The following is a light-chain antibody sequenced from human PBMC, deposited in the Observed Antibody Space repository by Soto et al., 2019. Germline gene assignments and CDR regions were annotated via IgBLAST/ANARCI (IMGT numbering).Light chain of an antibody. V-gene: IGKV3-20*01. CDR3: QRYGSSPVT. J-gene: IGKJ1*01. Sequence: EIVLTQSPGTLSLSPGERATLSCRASQSVSSSYLAWYQQKHGQAPRLLIYGASSRATGIPDRFRGSGSGTDFTLTISRLEPEDFAVYYCQRYGSSPVTFGQGTKVEIK. CDR2: GAS. CDR1: QSVSSSY.